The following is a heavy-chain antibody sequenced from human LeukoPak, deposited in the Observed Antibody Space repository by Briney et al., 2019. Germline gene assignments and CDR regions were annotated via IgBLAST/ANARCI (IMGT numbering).Heavy chain of an antibody. V-gene: IGHV3-21*01. CDR2: ISSSSSYI. D-gene: IGHD6-6*01. CDR1: GFTFSSYW. Sequence: GGSLRLSCAASGFTFSSYWMSWILQAPGKGLEWVSSISSSSSYIYYADSVKGRFTISRDNAKNSLYLQMNSLRAEDTAVYYCARKGVSAARQRHVFDIGGQGKMVTVFS. CDR3: ARKGVSAARQRHVFDI. J-gene: IGHJ3*02.